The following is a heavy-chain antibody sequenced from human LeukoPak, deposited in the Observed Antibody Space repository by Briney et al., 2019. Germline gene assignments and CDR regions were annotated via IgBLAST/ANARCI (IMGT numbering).Heavy chain of an antibody. CDR1: GFTFSSYW. CDR2: IKSDGST. V-gene: IGHV3-74*01. J-gene: IGHJ1*01. D-gene: IGHD3-22*01. Sequence: GGSLRLSCAASGFTFSSYWMHLVRQAPGKGLVWVSRIKSDGSTNYADSVKGRFTISRDNAKNTVSLQMNSLRTEDTGVYYCARAPSEIGGYYPEYFRHWGQGTLVTVSS. CDR3: ARAPSEIGGYYPEYFRH.